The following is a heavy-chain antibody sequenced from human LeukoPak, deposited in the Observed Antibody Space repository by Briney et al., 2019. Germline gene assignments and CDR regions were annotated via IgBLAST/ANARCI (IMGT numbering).Heavy chain of an antibody. Sequence: PSETLSLTCTVSGGSISTHYWNWIRQPAGKGLEWIGRIYTSGSTNYNPSLKSRVTISVDTSKNQFSLKLSSVTAADTAVYYCARDTIKSGYGGNWFDPWGQGTLVTVSS. CDR2: IYTSGST. J-gene: IGHJ5*02. CDR1: GGSISTHY. D-gene: IGHD5-12*01. CDR3: ARDTIKSGYGGNWFDP. V-gene: IGHV4-4*07.